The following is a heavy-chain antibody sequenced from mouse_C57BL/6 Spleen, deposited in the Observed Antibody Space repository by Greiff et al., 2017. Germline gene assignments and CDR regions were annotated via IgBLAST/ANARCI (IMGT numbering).Heavy chain of an antibody. V-gene: IGHV14-4*01. CDR2: IDPENGDT. D-gene: IGHD2-2*01. CDR1: GFNIKDDY. J-gene: IGHJ3*01. Sequence: EVQLQESGAELVRPGASVKLSCTASGFNIKDDYMHWVKQRPEQGLEWIGWIDPENGDTEYASKFQGKATITADTSSNTAYLQLSSLTSEDTVVYYCTTEGYGWFAYWGQGTLVTVSA. CDR3: TTEGYGWFAY.